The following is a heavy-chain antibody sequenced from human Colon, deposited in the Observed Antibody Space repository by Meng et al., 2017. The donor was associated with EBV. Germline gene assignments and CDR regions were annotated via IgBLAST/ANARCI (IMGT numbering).Heavy chain of an antibody. CDR1: GGSFSGYY. D-gene: IGHD4-17*01. CDR3: ARRTTVNLRSFDS. V-gene: IGHV4-34*01. CDR2: INHSGST. J-gene: IGHJ4*02. Sequence: QGKVKQWGAGLLKPSETLSLTCAVSGGSFSGYYWSWIRQAPGKGLEWIGEINHSGSTKFNPSLESRVSISVDTSENQVSLKLTSVTAADTAVYYCARRTTVNLRSFDSWGQGTLVTVSS.